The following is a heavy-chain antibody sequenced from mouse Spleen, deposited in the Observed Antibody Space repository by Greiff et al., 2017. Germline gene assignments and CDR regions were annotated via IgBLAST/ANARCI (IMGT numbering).Heavy chain of an antibody. D-gene: IGHD3-3*01. J-gene: IGHJ2*01. V-gene: IGHV1-52*01. CDR3: ARGGLGSLFDY. Sequence: QVQLQQPGAELVRPGSSVKLSCKASGYTFTSYWMHWVKQRPIQGLEWIGNIDPSDSETHYNQKFKDKATLTVDKSSSTAYMQLSSLTSEDSAVYYCARGGLGSLFDYWGQGTTLTVSS. CDR2: IDPSDSET. CDR1: GYTFTSYW.